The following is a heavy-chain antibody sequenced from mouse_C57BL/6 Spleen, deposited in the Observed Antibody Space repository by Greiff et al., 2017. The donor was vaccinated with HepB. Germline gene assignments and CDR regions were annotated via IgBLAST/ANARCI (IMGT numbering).Heavy chain of an antibody. CDR1: GYTFTDYN. D-gene: IGHD2-1*01. Sequence: EVQLQQSGPELVKPGASVKMSCKASGYTFTDYNMHWVKQSHGKSLEWIGYINPNNGGTSYNQKFKGKATLTVNKSSSTAYMEVRSLTSEDSAVYYCTRPYGNNYAMDYWGPGTAVIVSS. CDR3: TRPYGNNYAMDY. J-gene: IGHJ4*01. CDR2: INPNNGGT. V-gene: IGHV1-22*01.